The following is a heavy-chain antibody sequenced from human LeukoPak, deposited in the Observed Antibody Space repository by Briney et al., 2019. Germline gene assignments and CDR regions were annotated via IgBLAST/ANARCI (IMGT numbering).Heavy chain of an antibody. D-gene: IGHD3-3*01. CDR3: ARGSDYYDSAGNWFDP. CDR2: ISSSSSYI. Sequence: GGSLRLSCAASGFTFSSYSMNWVRQAPGKGLEWVSSISSSSSYIYYADSVKGRFTISRDNAKNSLYLQMNSLRAEDTAVYYCARGSDYYDSAGNWFDPWGQGTLVTVSS. CDR1: GFTFSSYS. J-gene: IGHJ5*02. V-gene: IGHV3-21*01.